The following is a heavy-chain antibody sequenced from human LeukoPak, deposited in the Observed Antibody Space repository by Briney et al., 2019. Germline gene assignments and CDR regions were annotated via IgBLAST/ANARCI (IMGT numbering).Heavy chain of an antibody. Sequence: ASVKVSCKASGYTFTSYYMHWVRQAPGQGLEWMGRINPSGGSTSYAQKFQGRVTMTRDTSTSTVYMELSSLRSEDTAAYYCAREHMVRRIAAAGPPLYYYGMDVWGQGTTVTVSS. D-gene: IGHD6-13*01. CDR2: INPSGGST. V-gene: IGHV1-46*01. CDR3: AREHMVRRIAAAGPPLYYYGMDV. CDR1: GYTFTSYY. J-gene: IGHJ6*02.